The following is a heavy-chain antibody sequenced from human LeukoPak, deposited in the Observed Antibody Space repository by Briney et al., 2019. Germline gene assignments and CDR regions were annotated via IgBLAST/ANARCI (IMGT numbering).Heavy chain of an antibody. CDR3: ARRNNYYDSSGYYFDY. V-gene: IGHV4-61*08. D-gene: IGHD3-22*01. Sequence: PSQTLSLTCTVSGGSISSGDYYWSWIRQPPGKGLEWIGYIYYSGSTNYNPSLKSRVTISVDTSKNQFSLKLSSVTAADTAVYYCARRNNYYDSSGYYFDYWGQGTLVTVSS. CDR1: GGSISSGDYY. CDR2: IYYSGST. J-gene: IGHJ4*02.